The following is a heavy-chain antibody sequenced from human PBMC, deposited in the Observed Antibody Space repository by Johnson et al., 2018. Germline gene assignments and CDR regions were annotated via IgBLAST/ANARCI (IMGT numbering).Heavy chain of an antibody. Sequence: VQLVESGGDLVQPGGSLRLSCATSGFTFTTKYMSLVRQAPGKGLDWVAIIYSDDTTFYADSVKGRFSIFRDNSKNTLRLQMNSLRVEDTAVYFCTILGHFGDNAFDIWGQGTMVTVSS. D-gene: IGHD3-16*01. CDR2: IYSDDTT. CDR3: TILGHFGDNAFDI. V-gene: IGHV3-66*02. CDR1: GFTFTTKY. J-gene: IGHJ3*02.